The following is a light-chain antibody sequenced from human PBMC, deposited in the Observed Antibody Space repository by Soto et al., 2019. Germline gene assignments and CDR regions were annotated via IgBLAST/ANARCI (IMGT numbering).Light chain of an antibody. V-gene: IGKV1-33*01. Sequence: DVQMPQSPSSLSASVGDRVTITCQASRPITNYLNWFQHKPGKAPKLLIYDASNLQTGVPSRFSGSGSGTNFTFTITSLQPEDIATYYCQQYDIVPRTFGQGTKL. CDR2: DAS. CDR3: QQYDIVPRT. J-gene: IGKJ2*01. CDR1: RPITNY.